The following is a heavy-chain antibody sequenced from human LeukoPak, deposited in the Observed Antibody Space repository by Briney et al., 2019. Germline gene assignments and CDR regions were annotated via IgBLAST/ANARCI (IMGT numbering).Heavy chain of an antibody. CDR3: ARGKFGDFED. J-gene: IGHJ6*02. Sequence: SETLSLTCTVSGASINSYYWSWIRQPPGKGLVWIGRVSYSGSTDYNPALKSRVTISEDTSKSQVSLKLSSVTAADTAVYFCARGKFGDFEDWGQGTTVTVSS. CDR1: GASINSYY. V-gene: IGHV4-59*01. CDR2: VSYSGST. D-gene: IGHD4-17*01.